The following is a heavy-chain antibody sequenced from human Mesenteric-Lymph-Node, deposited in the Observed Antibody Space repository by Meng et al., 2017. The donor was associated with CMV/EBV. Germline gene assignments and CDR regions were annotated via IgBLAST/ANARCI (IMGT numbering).Heavy chain of an antibody. V-gene: IGHV3-21*01. CDR3: ARDVDFWSGPPLEDPRGGYYGMDV. CDR2: ISSGSSYI. Sequence: GGSLRLSCAASGFTFSSYSMNWVRQAPGKGLEWVSSISSGSSYIHYADSVKGRFAISRDNAENSLYLQMNSLRAEDTAVYYCARDVDFWSGPPLEDPRGGYYGMDVWGQGTTVTVSS. CDR1: GFTFSSYS. J-gene: IGHJ6*02. D-gene: IGHD3-3*01.